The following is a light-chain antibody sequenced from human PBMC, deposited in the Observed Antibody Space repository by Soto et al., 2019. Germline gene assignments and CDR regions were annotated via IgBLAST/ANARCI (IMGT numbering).Light chain of an antibody. Sequence: DIQMTQSPSCLSASVGDRFTITCRASQSIRSYLNWYQQKPGKAPKLLIHAASSLQSGVPSRFSGSGSGTAFTLTISSQQPEDFPTYYCQQSYSTLTFGGGTKVDNK. CDR3: QQSYSTLT. CDR2: AAS. V-gene: IGKV1-39*01. J-gene: IGKJ4*01. CDR1: QSIRSY.